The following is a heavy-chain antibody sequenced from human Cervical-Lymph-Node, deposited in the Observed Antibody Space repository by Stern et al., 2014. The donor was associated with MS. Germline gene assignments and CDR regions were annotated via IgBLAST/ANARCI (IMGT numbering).Heavy chain of an antibody. D-gene: IGHD5-24*01. CDR2: IESTGDT. CDR3: ARAPGRWQQTLHWYFDL. Sequence: EVQLVESGGGLVQPGGSLRLSCAASGFTFNTYDMHWVRQATGKGLEWVSAIESTGDTYYSVSVRGRFTISRDNGKNSLYLQMNSLRAGDTAVYYCARAPGRWQQTLHWYFDLWGRGTLVNVAS. CDR1: GFTFNTYD. J-gene: IGHJ2*01. V-gene: IGHV3-13*01.